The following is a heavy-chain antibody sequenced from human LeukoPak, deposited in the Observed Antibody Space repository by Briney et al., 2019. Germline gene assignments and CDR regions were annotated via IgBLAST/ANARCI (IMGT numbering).Heavy chain of an antibody. J-gene: IGHJ6*03. D-gene: IGHD5-18*01. CDR1: GFTFSDHY. V-gene: IGHV3-11*04. CDR2: ISSSGTTI. Sequence: KPGGSLRLSCAASGFTFSDHYMSWIRQAPGKGLEWISYISSSGTTIYYADSVKGRFTISRDNAKNSLYLQMHSLRAEDTAVYYCARVGYGIHYMDVWGKGTTVTVSS. CDR3: ARVGYGIHYMDV.